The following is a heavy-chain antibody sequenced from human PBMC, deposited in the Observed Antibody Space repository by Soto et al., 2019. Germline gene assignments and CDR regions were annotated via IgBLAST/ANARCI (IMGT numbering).Heavy chain of an antibody. CDR1: GFTFSSYA. J-gene: IGHJ4*02. Sequence: GGSLRLSCAASGFTFSSYAMSWVRQAPGKGLEWVSAISGSGGSTYYADSVKGRFTISRDNSKNTLYLQMNSLRAEDTAVYYCAKSSKPIVVVITTGAYFDYWGQGTLVTVSS. V-gene: IGHV3-23*01. CDR3: AKSSKPIVVVITTGAYFDY. CDR2: ISGSGGST. D-gene: IGHD3-22*01.